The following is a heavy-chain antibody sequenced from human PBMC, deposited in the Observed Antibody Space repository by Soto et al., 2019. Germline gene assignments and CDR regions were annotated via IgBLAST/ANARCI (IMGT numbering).Heavy chain of an antibody. CDR2: ISYSGST. D-gene: IGHD3-10*01. V-gene: IGHV4-39*01. CDR3: ARHPYSYGSGKSRFDP. J-gene: IGHJ5*02. Sequence: QLQLQESGPGLVKPSETLSLTCTVSGGSLTYTGYYWGWIRQPPGKGLEWIASISYSGSTFYNPSLRSRLTMSVDTSENQLPPKLTSVTATDTDIYYCARHPYSYGSGKSRFDPWGQGTLVTVSS. CDR1: GGSLTYTGYY.